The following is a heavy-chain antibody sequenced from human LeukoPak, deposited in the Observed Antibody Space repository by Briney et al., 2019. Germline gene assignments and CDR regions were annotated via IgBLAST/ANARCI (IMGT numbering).Heavy chain of an antibody. CDR3: ARRAIVVVPAATGFDYYYYYMDV. Sequence: ATVKVPCKASGYTFTSYDINWVRQATGQGLEWMGWMNPNSGNTGYAQKFQGRVTMPRNTSISTAYMELSSLRSEDTAVYYCARRAIVVVPAATGFDYYYYYMDVWGKGTTVTVSS. V-gene: IGHV1-8*01. D-gene: IGHD2-2*01. J-gene: IGHJ6*03. CDR2: MNPNSGNT. CDR1: GYTFTSYD.